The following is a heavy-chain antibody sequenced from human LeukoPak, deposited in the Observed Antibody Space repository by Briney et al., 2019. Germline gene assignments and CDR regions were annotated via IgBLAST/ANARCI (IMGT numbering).Heavy chain of an antibody. D-gene: IGHD4-17*01. CDR3: ARVSKVTGIWFDP. J-gene: IGHJ5*02. CDR2: INPSGGST. CDR1: GYSFTSHY. Sequence: GASVKVSCKASGYSFTSHYIHWVRQAPGQGLEWMGIINPSGGSTNYAQKFQGRVTMTRDTSTSTVYMELSRLRSEDTAVYYCARVSKVTGIWFDPWGQGTLVTVSS. V-gene: IGHV1-46*01.